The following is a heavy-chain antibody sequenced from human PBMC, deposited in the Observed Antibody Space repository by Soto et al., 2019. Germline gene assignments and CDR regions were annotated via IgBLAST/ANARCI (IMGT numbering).Heavy chain of an antibody. CDR1: GFTFSNAW. V-gene: IGHV3-15*07. CDR3: TTAPSVATIRNRAYFYYYGMDV. D-gene: IGHD5-12*01. J-gene: IGHJ6*02. Sequence: PGGSLRLSCAASGFTFSNAWMNWVRQAPGKGLEWVGRIKSKTDGGTTDYAAPVKGRFTISRDDSKNTLYLQMNSLKTEDTAVYYCTTAPSVATIRNRAYFYYYGMDVWGQGTTVTVSS. CDR2: IKSKTDGGTT.